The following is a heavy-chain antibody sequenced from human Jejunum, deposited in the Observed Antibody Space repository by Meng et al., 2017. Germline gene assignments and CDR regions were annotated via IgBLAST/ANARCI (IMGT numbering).Heavy chain of an antibody. CDR2: TSYSGTT. J-gene: IGHJ4*03. CDR1: GGSISTYY. D-gene: IGHD3-9*01. V-gene: IGHV4-59*01. CDR3: ARGLIAAGRYYFDY. Sequence: SETLSLTCTVAGGSISTYYWTWSRQLPGKGLEWIGYTSYSGTTNYSPPLKSRVTISVDTSKNQFTLKVTSVTAADTAVYYCARGLIAAGRYYFDYWGQGTLVTVSS.